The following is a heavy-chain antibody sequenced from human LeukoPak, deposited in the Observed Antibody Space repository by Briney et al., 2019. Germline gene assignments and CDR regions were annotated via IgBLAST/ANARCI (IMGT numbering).Heavy chain of an antibody. J-gene: IGHJ6*03. D-gene: IGHD3-10*01. CDR1: GFTFSSYA. V-gene: IGHV3-23*01. CDR2: ISGSGGST. Sequence: GGSLRLSCAASGFTFSSYAMSWVRQAPGKGLEWVSAISGSGGSTYYADSVKGRFTISRDNSKNTLYPQMNSLRAEDTAVYYCAKDMVRGVIVIARDYYYYYMDVWGKGTTVTVSS. CDR3: AKDMVRGVIVIARDYYYYYMDV.